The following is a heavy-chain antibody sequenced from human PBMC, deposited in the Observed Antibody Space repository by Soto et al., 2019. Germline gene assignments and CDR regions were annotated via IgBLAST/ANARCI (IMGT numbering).Heavy chain of an antibody. V-gene: IGHV3-74*01. Sequence: GGSLRLSCAASGFTFSNYWMHWVRQAPGKGLMWVSRINSDGGSTSYGGSVKGRFTISRDNSKNTLYLQMNSLRAGDTAVYYCANPVQLCLYYFAHWGQGTLVTVSS. J-gene: IGHJ4*02. CDR1: GFTFSNYW. CDR2: INSDGGST. D-gene: IGHD5-18*01. CDR3: ANPVQLCLYYFAH.